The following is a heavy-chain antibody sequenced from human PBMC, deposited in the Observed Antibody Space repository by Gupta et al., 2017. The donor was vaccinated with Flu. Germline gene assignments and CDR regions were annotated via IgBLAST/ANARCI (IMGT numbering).Heavy chain of an antibody. Sequence: RQPPGKGLEWIGSVSYDGKSYYSPSLKGPFAISADTSKNQFSLKLNSVTTADTAVYYCARRVATGVSHYFDPWGQGTLVTVSS. CDR2: VSYDGKS. V-gene: IGHV4-39*01. CDR3: ARRVATGVSHYFDP. J-gene: IGHJ5*02. D-gene: IGHD2-15*01.